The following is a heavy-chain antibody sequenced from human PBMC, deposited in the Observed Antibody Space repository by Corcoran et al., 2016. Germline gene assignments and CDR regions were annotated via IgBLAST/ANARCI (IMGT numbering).Heavy chain of an antibody. D-gene: IGHD6-13*01. CDR3: ARDIAAAGLGRDPFGVAFDI. V-gene: IGHV1-18*01. J-gene: IGHJ3*02. CDR1: GYTFTSYG. CDR2: ISAYNGNT. Sequence: QVQLVQSGAEVKKPGASVKVSCKASGYTFTSYGISWVRQAPGQGLEWMGWISAYNGNTNYAQKLQGRVTMTTDTSTSTAYMGLRSLRSDDTAVYCCARDIAAAGLGRDPFGVAFDIWGQGTMVTVSS.